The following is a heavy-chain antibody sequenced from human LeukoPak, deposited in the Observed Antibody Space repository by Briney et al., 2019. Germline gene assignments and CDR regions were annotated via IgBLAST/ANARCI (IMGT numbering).Heavy chain of an antibody. CDR1: GFTFSDHH. CDR2: ISGSGGST. J-gene: IGHJ4*02. Sequence: GGCLRLSCAASGFTFSDHHIDWVRQAPGKGLEWVSAISGSGGSTYYADSVKGRFTISRDNSKNALYLQMNSLRAEDTAVYYCAKDQEDIVVVVAATLFDYWGQGTLVTVSS. V-gene: IGHV3-23*01. CDR3: AKDQEDIVVVVAATLFDY. D-gene: IGHD2-15*01.